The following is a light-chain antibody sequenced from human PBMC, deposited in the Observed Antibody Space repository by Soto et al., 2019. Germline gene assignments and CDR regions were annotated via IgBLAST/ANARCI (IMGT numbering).Light chain of an antibody. CDR3: SSYAGGGTYYV. CDR1: SSDVGSSDV. J-gene: IGLJ1*01. CDR2: EGS. Sequence: QSALTQPASVSGSPGQSITISCTGTSSDVGSSDVVSWFQQHPGKAPKLIIYEGSKRPSGVSNRFSGSKSGNTASLTISWLQAEYDADYYCSSYAGGGTYYVFGTGTKLTVL. V-gene: IGLV2-23*01.